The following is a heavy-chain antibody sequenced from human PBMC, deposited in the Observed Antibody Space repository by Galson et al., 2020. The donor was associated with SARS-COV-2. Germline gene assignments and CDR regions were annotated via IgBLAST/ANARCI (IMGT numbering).Heavy chain of an antibody. D-gene: IGHD1-7*01. CDR1: GFTFSSFA. Sequence: GGPLRLSCAASGFTFSSFAMHWVRQAPGKGLEWVAVISHDGSKSAYADSVKGRFTISRDNSKNSLSLQMNSLRPEDTAVYYCARAINWSYLSSLFYWGQGTLVTVSS. CDR2: ISHDGSKS. J-gene: IGHJ4*02. V-gene: IGHV3-30*01. CDR3: ARAINWSYLSSLFY.